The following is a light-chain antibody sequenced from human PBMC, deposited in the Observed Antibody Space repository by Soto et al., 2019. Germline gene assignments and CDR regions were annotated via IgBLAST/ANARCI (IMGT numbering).Light chain of an antibody. CDR3: QNYNRAPWT. CDR1: EDISNY. V-gene: IGKV1-27*01. CDR2: GAS. Sequence: DIQMTQSPSSLSASIGDRVTITCRASEDISNYLAWYQHKPGKVPKLLIYGASSLQSGVPSRFSGSGSGTDFTLTISSLQTEDVATYYCQNYNRAPWTFGQGTKVESK. J-gene: IGKJ1*01.